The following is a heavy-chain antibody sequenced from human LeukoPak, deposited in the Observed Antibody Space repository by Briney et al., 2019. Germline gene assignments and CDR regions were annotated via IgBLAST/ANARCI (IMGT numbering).Heavy chain of an antibody. Sequence: GESLKISCKGSGYSFTSYWIGWVRQMPGKGLEWMGIVSPGDSDTRYSPSFKGQVIMSVDRSISTAYLQWSSLKASDTAIYYCARKSRSWSSNWFDPWGQGTLVTVSS. D-gene: IGHD6-13*01. J-gene: IGHJ5*02. V-gene: IGHV5-51*01. CDR2: VSPGDSDT. CDR1: GYSFTSYW. CDR3: ARKSRSWSSNWFDP.